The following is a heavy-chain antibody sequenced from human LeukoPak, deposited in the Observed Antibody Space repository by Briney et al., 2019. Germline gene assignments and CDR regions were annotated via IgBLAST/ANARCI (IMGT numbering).Heavy chain of an antibody. D-gene: IGHD1-1*01. J-gene: IGHJ5*02. CDR1: GGSISSSNYY. Sequence: PSETLSLTCTVSGGSISSSNYYWGWIRQPPGKGLEWIGNIDYSGSSFYNPSLKSRVTISVDTSKNQFSLNLNSVTAADTAVYYCARAELDGWFDPWGQGTLVTVSS. CDR2: IDYSGSS. V-gene: IGHV4-39*01. CDR3: ARAELDGWFDP.